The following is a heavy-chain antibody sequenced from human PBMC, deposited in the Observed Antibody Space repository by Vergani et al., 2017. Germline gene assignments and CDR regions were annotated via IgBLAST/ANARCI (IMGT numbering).Heavy chain of an antibody. J-gene: IGHJ5*02. CDR1: GYTFTSYA. Sequence: QVQLVQSGAEVKKPGASVKVSCKASGYTFTSYAMHWVRQAPGQRLEWMGWINAGNGNTKYSQKFQGRATITRDTSAGTAYMERSSLRSDETAVYDCARDRWISSCWYVPHNWFDPWGQGTLVTVSS. CDR2: INAGNGNT. V-gene: IGHV1-3*01. CDR3: ARDRWISSCWYVPHNWFDP. D-gene: IGHD6-19*01.